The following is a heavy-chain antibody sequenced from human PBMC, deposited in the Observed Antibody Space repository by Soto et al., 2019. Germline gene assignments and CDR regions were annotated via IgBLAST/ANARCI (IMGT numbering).Heavy chain of an antibody. CDR3: AREKNWGCEY. D-gene: IGHD3-16*01. V-gene: IGHV1-18*01. Sequence: QVQLLQSGAEVKKPGASVKVSCKTSGYSFTAYAIIWMRQAPGQGLERVGWTSTSTGITSYAQELQGRVAVTMDTSTNTAYMELTSLRSDDTAVYYCAREKNWGCEYWGQGTLITVSS. CDR2: TSTSTGIT. CDR1: GYSFTAYA. J-gene: IGHJ4*02.